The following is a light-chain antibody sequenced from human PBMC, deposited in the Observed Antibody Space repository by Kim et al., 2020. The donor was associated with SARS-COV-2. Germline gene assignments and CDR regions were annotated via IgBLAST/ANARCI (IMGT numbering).Light chain of an antibody. CDR3: AAWDDSLNGWV. Sequence: QSVLTQPPSASGTTGQSVTISCSGGSSNIGSNIVNWYQHLPGTAPKLLICSDAQRPSGVPDRFSASKSGTSASLAISGLQFEDEADYYCAAWDDSLNGWVFGGGTRLTVL. V-gene: IGLV1-44*01. J-gene: IGLJ3*02. CDR2: SDA. CDR1: SSNIGSNI.